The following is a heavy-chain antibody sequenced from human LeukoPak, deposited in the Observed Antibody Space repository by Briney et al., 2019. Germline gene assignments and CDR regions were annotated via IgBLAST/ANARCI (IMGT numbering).Heavy chain of an antibody. CDR3: TRSDYYYYYGMDV. D-gene: IGHD1-26*01. Sequence: GGSLRLSCAASGFTFSNAWMSWVRQPPGKGLEWVGCIKSKTDSGTTDYAAPVKGRFTISRDDSKPTMYLQMNSRKTEDTAVYYCTRSDYYYYYGMDVWGQGTTVTVSS. V-gene: IGHV3-15*01. CDR2: IKSKTDSGTT. CDR1: GFTFSNAW. J-gene: IGHJ6*02.